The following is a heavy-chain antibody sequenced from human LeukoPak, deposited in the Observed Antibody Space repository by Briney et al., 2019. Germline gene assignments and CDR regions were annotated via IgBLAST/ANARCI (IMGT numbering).Heavy chain of an antibody. D-gene: IGHD1-20*01. CDR1: GGSISSSSYY. CDR3: ARAYNWNYYYYGMDV. J-gene: IGHJ6*02. Sequence: PSETLSLTCTVSGGSISSSSYYWGWIRQPPGKGLEWIGSIYYSGSTNYNPSLKSRVTISVDTSKNQFSLKLSSVTAADTAVYYCARAYNWNYYYYGMDVWGQGTTVTVSS. CDR2: IYYSGST. V-gene: IGHV4-39*07.